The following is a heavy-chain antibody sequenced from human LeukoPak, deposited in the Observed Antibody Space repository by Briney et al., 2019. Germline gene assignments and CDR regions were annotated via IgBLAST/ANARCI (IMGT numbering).Heavy chain of an antibody. J-gene: IGHJ4*02. V-gene: IGHV1-2*02. CDR2: INPNTGEI. D-gene: IGHD1-14*01. CDR1: GYTFTGYY. CDR3: ASGNNCDY. Sequence: ASVKVTCKTSGYTFTGYYMNWVRQAPGQGLEWMEWINPNTGEINYAQKFQGRVTMTRDTSVSTAYMQLSSLRSEDTAVYYCASGNNCDYWGQGTLVTVSS.